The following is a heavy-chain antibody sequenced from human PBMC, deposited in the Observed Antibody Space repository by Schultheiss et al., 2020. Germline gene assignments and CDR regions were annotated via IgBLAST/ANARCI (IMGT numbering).Heavy chain of an antibody. D-gene: IGHD1-26*01. Sequence: GGSLRLSCAASGFTFSSYAMSWVRQAPGEGLEWVSAISGGGTYTYYADSVKGRFTISRDNSKNTLYLQMNSLRAEDTAVYYCARGKWNYYYAMDVWGQGTTVTVSS. CDR2: ISGGGTYT. J-gene: IGHJ6*02. V-gene: IGHV3-23*01. CDR1: GFTFSSYA. CDR3: ARGKWNYYYAMDV.